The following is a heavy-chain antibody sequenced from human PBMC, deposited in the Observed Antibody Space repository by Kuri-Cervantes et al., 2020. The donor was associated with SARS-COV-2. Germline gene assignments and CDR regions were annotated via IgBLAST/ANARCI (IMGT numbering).Heavy chain of an antibody. Sequence: GVSLRRNCAASECTFSSLCMHWVRQAPGKGLEWVAVVWFDGSRQYYADSVKGRFTISRDNSKNTMYLEMNSLRAEDTAVYYCARETLGPYYYDSSGYQNDAFDIWGQGTMVTVSS. J-gene: IGHJ3*02. D-gene: IGHD3-22*01. V-gene: IGHV3-33*01. CDR2: VWFDGSRQ. CDR3: ARETLGPYYYDSSGYQNDAFDI. CDR1: ECTFSSLC.